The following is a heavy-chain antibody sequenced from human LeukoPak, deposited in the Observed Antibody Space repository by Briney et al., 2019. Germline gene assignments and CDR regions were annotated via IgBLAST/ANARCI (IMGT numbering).Heavy chain of an antibody. D-gene: IGHD3-22*01. V-gene: IGHV3-11*01. Sequence: GGSLRLSCAASGFTFSDYYMSWIRQTPGKGLEWVSHISSSGTTIYYADSVKGRFTISRDNAKNSLYLQMNSLRAEDTAVYYCARRKNYYDSSGYYTIYYFDYWGQGTLVTVSS. CDR2: ISSSGTTI. J-gene: IGHJ4*02. CDR1: GFTFSDYY. CDR3: ARRKNYYDSSGYYTIYYFDY.